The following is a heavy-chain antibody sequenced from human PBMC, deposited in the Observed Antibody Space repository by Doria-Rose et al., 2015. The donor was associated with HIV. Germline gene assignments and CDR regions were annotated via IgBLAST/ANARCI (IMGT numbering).Heavy chain of an antibody. Sequence: QVTLKESGPVLVKPTETLTLTCTVSGVSLSSPGMGVSWIRQPPGKALEWLANIFSDDERSYKTSLKSRLTISSGTSKSQVVLTMTDMDPVDTATYYCARIKSSRWYHKYYPDFWGQGTLVIVSA. J-gene: IGHJ4*02. CDR1: GVSLSSPGMG. CDR3: ARIKSSRWYHKYYPDF. CDR2: IFSDDER. V-gene: IGHV2-26*01. D-gene: IGHD6-13*01.